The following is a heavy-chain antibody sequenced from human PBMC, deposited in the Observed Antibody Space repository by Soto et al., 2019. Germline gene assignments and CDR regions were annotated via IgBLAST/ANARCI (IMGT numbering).Heavy chain of an antibody. CDR1: GGTFSSYA. CDR2: IIPIFGTA. J-gene: IGHJ6*02. V-gene: IGHV1-69*13. CDR3: ATVPGITVTRDYYYYYGMDV. D-gene: IGHD1-20*01. Sequence: SVKVSCKASGGTFSSYAISWVRQAPGQGLEWMGGIIPIFGTANYAQKFQGRVTITADESTSTAYMGLSSLRSEDTAVYYCATVPGITVTRDYYYYYGMDVWGQGTTPAVYS.